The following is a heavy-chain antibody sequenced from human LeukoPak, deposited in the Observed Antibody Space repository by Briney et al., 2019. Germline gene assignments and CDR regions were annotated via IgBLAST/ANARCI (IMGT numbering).Heavy chain of an antibody. CDR1: GFTFSNYW. V-gene: IGHV3-74*01. Sequence: GGSLRLSCEASGFTFSNYWMHWVRQAPGKGLVWVSDISKDGSTSIYADSVRGRLTISRDNAKNTLYLQMNSLRAEDTSVYYCARDYYMGIVDQWGQGTRVTVSS. D-gene: IGHD3-22*01. CDR3: ARDYYMGIVDQ. J-gene: IGHJ5*02. CDR2: ISKDGSTS.